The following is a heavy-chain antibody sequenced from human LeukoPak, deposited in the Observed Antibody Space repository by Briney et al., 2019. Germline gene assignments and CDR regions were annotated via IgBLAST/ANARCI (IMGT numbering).Heavy chain of an antibody. D-gene: IGHD6-19*01. J-gene: IGHJ4*02. CDR1: GGSISSGSYY. V-gene: IGHV4-61*10. CDR2: IYYSGST. CDR3: ARDSSGVAGTEGFDY. Sequence: SETLSLTCTVSGGSISSGSYYWSWIRQPAGKGLEWIGYIYYSGSTNYNPSLRSRVTISVDTSKNQFSLKLSSVTAADTAVYYCARDSSGVAGTEGFDYWGQGTLVTVSS.